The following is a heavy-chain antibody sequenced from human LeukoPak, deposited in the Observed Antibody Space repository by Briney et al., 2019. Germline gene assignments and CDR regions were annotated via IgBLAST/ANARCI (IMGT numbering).Heavy chain of an antibody. CDR1: GFTFSSYG. Sequence: GGSLRLSCAASGFTFSSYGMHWVRQAPGKGLEWVAVISYDGSNKYYADSVKGRFTISRDNSKNTLYLQMNSLRAEDTAVYYCARGSRWGLRSFDYWGQGALVTVSS. V-gene: IGHV3-30*03. D-gene: IGHD3-16*01. CDR2: ISYDGSNK. J-gene: IGHJ4*02. CDR3: ARGSRWGLRSFDY.